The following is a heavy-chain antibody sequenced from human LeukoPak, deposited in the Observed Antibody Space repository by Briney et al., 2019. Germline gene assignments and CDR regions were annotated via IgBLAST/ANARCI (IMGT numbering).Heavy chain of an antibody. J-gene: IGHJ4*02. CDR1: GGSFSGYY. CDR2: INHSGST. Sequence: SETLSLTCAVYGGSFSGYYWSWIRQPPGKGLEWIGEINHSGSTNYNPSLKSRVTISVDTSKNQFSLKLSSVTAADTAVYYCVSDRDGYNYYFDYWGQGALVTVSS. CDR3: VSDRDGYNYYFDY. V-gene: IGHV4-34*01. D-gene: IGHD5-24*01.